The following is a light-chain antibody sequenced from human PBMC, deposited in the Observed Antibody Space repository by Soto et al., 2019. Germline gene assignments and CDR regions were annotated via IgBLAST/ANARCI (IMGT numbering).Light chain of an antibody. J-gene: IGLJ2*01. CDR3: SSYTIYSTLLL. V-gene: IGLV2-14*01. Sequence: QSALTQPPSVSGSPGQSVTISCTATTTDIDNYDSVSWYQQHPGKAPKLIIYEVTNRPSGVSDRFSGSKSGNTASLTISGLQAEDEADYYCSSYTIYSTLLLFGGGTKLTVL. CDR2: EVT. CDR1: TTDIDNYDS.